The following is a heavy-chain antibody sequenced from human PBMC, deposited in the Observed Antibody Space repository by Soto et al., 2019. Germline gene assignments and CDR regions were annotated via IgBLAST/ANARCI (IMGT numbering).Heavy chain of an antibody. Sequence: QVQLQESGPGLVKPSGTLSLTCAVSGDSISNSRWWTWVRLPPGKGLERIGDIFHSGDTNYNPSLKSRLFISVDKSQNQFSLKVSSVTAADTAVYYCAYSTGWYRHDVWGQGTLVTVSS. CDR1: GDSISNSRW. CDR3: AYSTGWYRHDV. V-gene: IGHV4-4*02. CDR2: IFHSGDT. J-gene: IGHJ3*01. D-gene: IGHD6-19*01.